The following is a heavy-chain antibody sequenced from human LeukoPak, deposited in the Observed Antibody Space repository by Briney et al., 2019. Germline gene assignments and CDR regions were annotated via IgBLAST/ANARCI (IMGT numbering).Heavy chain of an antibody. J-gene: IGHJ4*02. CDR1: GYTLTDHD. CDR3: ANWAGTPAGYFSGPLDY. D-gene: IGHD6-19*01. V-gene: IGHV1-3*01. CDR2: INPGNGNT. Sequence: VASVKVSCKASGYTLTDHDIHWVRQAPGQRLEWMGWINPGNGNTKYSQKFQGRVTITRVTSASTAYMELSSLTSEDTAVYYCANWAGTPAGYFSGPLDYWGQGTLVTVSS.